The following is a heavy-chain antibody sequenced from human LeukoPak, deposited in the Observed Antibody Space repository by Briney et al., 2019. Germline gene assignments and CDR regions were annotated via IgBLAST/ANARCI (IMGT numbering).Heavy chain of an antibody. Sequence: PSETLSLTCAVYGGSFSGYYWSWIRQPPGKGLEWIGEINHSGSTNYNPSLKSRVTISVDTSKNQFSLKLSSVTAADTAVYYCAREDRDGYNSDYWGQGTLVTVSS. D-gene: IGHD5-24*01. CDR1: GGSFSGYY. V-gene: IGHV4-34*01. J-gene: IGHJ4*02. CDR3: AREDRDGYNSDY. CDR2: INHSGST.